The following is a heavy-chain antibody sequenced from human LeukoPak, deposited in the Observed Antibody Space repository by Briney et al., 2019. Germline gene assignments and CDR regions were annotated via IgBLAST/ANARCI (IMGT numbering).Heavy chain of an antibody. D-gene: IGHD6-13*01. J-gene: IGHJ4*02. Sequence: TSETLSLTWTVSGGSVSSGSDYWSWIGQPPGKGLEWIENIYYSGITNYNPSLKSRVSISVDTSTNQFSLKLSSVTAADTAVYYCARMYSSSWTYPFDYWGQGTLVTVSS. CDR1: GGSVSSGSDY. CDR2: IYYSGIT. CDR3: ARMYSSSWTYPFDY. V-gene: IGHV4-61*01.